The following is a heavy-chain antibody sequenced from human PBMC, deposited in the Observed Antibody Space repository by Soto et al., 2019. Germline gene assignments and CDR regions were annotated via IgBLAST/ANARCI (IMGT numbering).Heavy chain of an antibody. CDR1: GYSSTSYW. D-gene: IGHD2-21*01. V-gene: IGHV5-51*01. Sequence: PGESRKISCKGSGYSSTSYWIGWVRQMPGKGLEWMGIIYPGDSDTRYSPSFQGQVTISADKSISTAYLQWSSLKASDTAMYYCVRLIPSGHPVWLDPCGKGLLVTVSS. CDR3: VRLIPSGHPVWLDP. CDR2: IYPGDSDT. J-gene: IGHJ5*02.